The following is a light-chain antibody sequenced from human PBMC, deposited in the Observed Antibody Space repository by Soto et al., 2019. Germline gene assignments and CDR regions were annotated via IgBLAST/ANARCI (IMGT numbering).Light chain of an antibody. CDR2: GAS. J-gene: IGKJ1*01. Sequence: DIQMTQSPSTLSASVGDRVTITCRASQSISSGLAWYQQKPGKAPRLLIYGASYLERGVPSRFSGSGSGTEFTLTISDLQPDDLATYYCQHYNSFWTFGQGTKVEI. V-gene: IGKV1-5*01. CDR1: QSISSG. CDR3: QHYNSFWT.